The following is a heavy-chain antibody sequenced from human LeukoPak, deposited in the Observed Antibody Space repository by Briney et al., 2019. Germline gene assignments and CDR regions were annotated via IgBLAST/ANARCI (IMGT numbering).Heavy chain of an antibody. CDR2: ISAYNGNT. V-gene: IGHV1-18*01. CDR1: GYTFTSYG. Sequence: ASVKVCCKASGYTFTSYGISWVRQAPGQGLEWMGRISAYNGNTNYAQKLQCRVTMTTDTSTSTAYMELRSLRSDDTAVGYCARDSGSGWSYYFDYWGQGTLVAVSS. D-gene: IGHD6-19*01. CDR3: ARDSGSGWSYYFDY. J-gene: IGHJ4*02.